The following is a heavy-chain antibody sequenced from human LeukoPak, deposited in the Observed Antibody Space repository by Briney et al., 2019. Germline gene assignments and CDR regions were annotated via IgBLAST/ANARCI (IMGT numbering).Heavy chain of an antibody. CDR3: ARRDVAVIFDL. D-gene: IGHD6-19*01. CDR2: IYYSGNT. CDR1: GGSINSYY. J-gene: IGHJ2*01. V-gene: IGHV4-59*08. Sequence: QPSETLSLTCTVSGGSINSYYWNWIRQPPGKGLEWIGYIYYSGNTNYNPSLKSRVTISVDTSENQFSLKLSSVTAADTAVYYCARRDVAVIFDLWGRGTLVTVSS.